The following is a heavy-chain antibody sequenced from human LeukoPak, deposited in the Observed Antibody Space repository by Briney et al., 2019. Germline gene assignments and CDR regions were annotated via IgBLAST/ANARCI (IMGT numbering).Heavy chain of an antibody. D-gene: IGHD3-10*01. CDR1: GFIFSDYY. CDR3: ARNVLLWFGELDY. Sequence: GGSLRLSCAASGFIFSDYYMSWIRQAPGKGLEWVSYIANSGSTIYYADSVKGRFTISRDNAKNSLYLQMNSLRAEDTAVYYCARNVLLWFGELDYWGQGTLVTVSS. V-gene: IGHV3-11*04. CDR2: IANSGSTI. J-gene: IGHJ4*02.